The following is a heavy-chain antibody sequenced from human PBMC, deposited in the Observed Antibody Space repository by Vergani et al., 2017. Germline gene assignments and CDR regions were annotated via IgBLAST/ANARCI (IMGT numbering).Heavy chain of an antibody. V-gene: IGHV3-23*04. Sequence: EVQLVESGGGLVKPGGSLRLSCAASGFTFSSYAMSWVRQAPGKGLEWVSAISGSGGSTYYADSVKGRFTISRDNSKNTLYLQMNSLRAEDTAVYYCARDLGSRTYYYYYGMDVWGQGTTVTVSS. D-gene: IGHD6-13*01. CDR1: GFTFSSYA. CDR2: ISGSGGST. CDR3: ARDLGSRTYYYYYGMDV. J-gene: IGHJ6*02.